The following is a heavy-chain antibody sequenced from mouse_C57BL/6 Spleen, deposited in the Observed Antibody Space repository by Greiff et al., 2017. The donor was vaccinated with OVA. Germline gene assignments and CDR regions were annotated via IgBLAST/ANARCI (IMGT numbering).Heavy chain of an antibody. CDR3: ASEWLRQYLYAMDY. CDR2: ISRGSSTI. CDR1: GFTFSDYG. J-gene: IGHJ4*01. D-gene: IGHD2-2*01. V-gene: IGHV5-17*01. Sequence: EVMLVESGGGLVKPGGSLKLSCAASGFTFSDYGMHWVRQAPEKGLEWVAYISRGSSTIYYADTVKGRFTISRDNAKNTLFLQMPSLRSEDTAMYYCASEWLRQYLYAMDYWGQGPSVPVSS.